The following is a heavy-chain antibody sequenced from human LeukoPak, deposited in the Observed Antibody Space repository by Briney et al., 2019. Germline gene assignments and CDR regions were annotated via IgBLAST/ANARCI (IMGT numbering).Heavy chain of an antibody. V-gene: IGHV3-48*01. CDR1: GFTFSSYS. Sequence: GGSLRLSCAASGFTFSSYSMNWVRQAPGKGLEWVSYISSSSSTIYYADSVKGRFTISSDNAKNSLYLQMNSLRAEDTAVYYCARIQLWFDYYYYGMDVWGQGTTVTVSS. D-gene: IGHD5-18*01. CDR2: ISSSSSTI. J-gene: IGHJ6*02. CDR3: ARIQLWFDYYYYGMDV.